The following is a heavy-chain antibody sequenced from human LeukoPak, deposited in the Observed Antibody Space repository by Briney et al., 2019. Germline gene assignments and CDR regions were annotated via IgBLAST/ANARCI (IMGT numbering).Heavy chain of an antibody. J-gene: IGHJ4*02. V-gene: IGHV4-31*03. CDR2: IYYSGST. Sequence: SETLSLTCTVSGGSISSGGYYWSWIRQHPGKGLEWIGYIYYSGSTYYNLSLKSRVTISVDTSKNQFSLKLSSVTAADTAVYYCATGFPGYCSSTSCYGLWGQGTLVTVSS. CDR1: GGSISSGGYY. D-gene: IGHD2-2*01. CDR3: ATGFPGYCSSTSCYGL.